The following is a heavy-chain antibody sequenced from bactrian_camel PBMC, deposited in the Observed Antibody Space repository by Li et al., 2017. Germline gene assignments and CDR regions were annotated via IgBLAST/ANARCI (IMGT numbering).Heavy chain of an antibody. D-gene: IGHD1*01. Sequence: VQLVESGGGSVQAGGSLTLSCSYLGDPYYTNCLGWFRQAPGKEREGVAAIYTAGGDGSKYYNGSMRERFTVSQNPVVKTVYLKINNLKPEDTAKYYCALGPTQAWCGMESSSPRYIYWGQGTQVTVS. V-gene: IGHV3S63*01. CDR2: TAGGDGSK. CDR3: ALGPTQAWCGMESSSPRYIY. J-gene: IGHJ4*01. CDR1: GDPYYTNC.